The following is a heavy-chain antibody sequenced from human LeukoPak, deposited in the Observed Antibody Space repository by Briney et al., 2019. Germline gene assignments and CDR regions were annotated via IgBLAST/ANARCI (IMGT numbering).Heavy chain of an antibody. J-gene: IGHJ4*02. CDR1: GYTLTELS. CDR3: ATAQDKAHYYDTSGYANFDY. CDR2: FDLEDGET. D-gene: IGHD3-22*01. Sequence: GASVKVSCKVSGYTLTELSMRWVRQAPGKGLEWMGGFDLEDGETIYAQKFQGRVTTTEDTSTDTAYMELSSLRSEDTAVYYCATAQDKAHYYDTSGYANFDYWGQGTLVTVSS. V-gene: IGHV1-24*01.